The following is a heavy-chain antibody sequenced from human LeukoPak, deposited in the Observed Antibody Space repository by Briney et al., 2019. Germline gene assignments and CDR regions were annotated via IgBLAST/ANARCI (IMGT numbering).Heavy chain of an antibody. CDR2: INHSGST. CDR1: GGSFSGYY. Sequence: SETLSLTCAVYGGSFSGYYWSWIRQPPGKGLEWIGEINHSGSTNYNPSLKSRVTISVDTSKNQFSLKLTSVTAADTAVYYCARGIWRDGYNSGAFDIWGRGTMVTVSS. CDR3: ARGIWRDGYNSGAFDI. D-gene: IGHD5-24*01. V-gene: IGHV4-34*01. J-gene: IGHJ3*02.